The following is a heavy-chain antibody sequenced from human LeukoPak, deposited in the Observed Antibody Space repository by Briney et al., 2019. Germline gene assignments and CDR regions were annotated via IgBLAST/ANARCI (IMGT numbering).Heavy chain of an antibody. CDR1: GGSISSGVYY. CDR3: ARFELADAFDI. CDR2: IYYSGST. D-gene: IGHD6-13*01. Sequence: SQTLSLTCTVSGGSISSGVYYWSWIRQPPGKGLEWIGYIYYSGSTYYNPSLKSRVTISVDTSKNQFSLKLSSVTAADTAVYYCARFELADAFDIWGQGTMVTVSS. J-gene: IGHJ3*02. V-gene: IGHV4-30-4*08.